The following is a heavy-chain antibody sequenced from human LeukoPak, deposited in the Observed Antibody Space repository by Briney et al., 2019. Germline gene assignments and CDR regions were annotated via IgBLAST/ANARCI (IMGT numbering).Heavy chain of an antibody. CDR1: GYTLTELS. CDR3: ARDQREYSSSSNAFDI. J-gene: IGHJ3*02. D-gene: IGHD6-6*01. V-gene: IGHV1-24*01. CDR2: FDPEDGET. Sequence: ASVKVSCKVSGYTLTELSMHWVRQAPGKGLEWMGGFDPEDGETIYAQKFQGRVTMTEDTSTDTAYMELRSLRSDDTAVYYCARDQREYSSSSNAFDIWGQGTMVTVSS.